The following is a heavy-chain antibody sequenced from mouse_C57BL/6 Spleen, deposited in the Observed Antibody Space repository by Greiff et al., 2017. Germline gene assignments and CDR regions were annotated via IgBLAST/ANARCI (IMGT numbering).Heavy chain of an antibody. J-gene: IGHJ3*02. D-gene: IGHD1-1*01. CDR3: ARDYYGSSYDP. Sequence: EVNVVESGGGLVKPGGSLKLSCAASGFTFSDYGMHWVRQAPEKGLEWVAYISSGSSTIYYADTVKGRFTISRDNAKNTLFLQMTSLRSEDTAMYYCARDYYGSSYDPWGQGTLVTVSA. V-gene: IGHV5-17*01. CDR1: GFTFSDYG. CDR2: ISSGSSTI.